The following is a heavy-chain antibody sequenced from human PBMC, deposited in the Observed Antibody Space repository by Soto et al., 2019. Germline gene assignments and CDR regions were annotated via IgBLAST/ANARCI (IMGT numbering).Heavy chain of an antibody. J-gene: IGHJ4*02. V-gene: IGHV3-9*01. CDR1: GFTFDDYA. D-gene: IGHD2-2*01. CDR2: ISWNSGSI. Sequence: EVQLVESGGGLVQPGRSLRLSCAASGFTFDDYAMHWVRQAPGKGLEWVSGISWNSGSIGYADSVKGRFTISRDNAKNSLYLQMNSLRAEDTALYYCAKDISPRGCSSTSCYFNYWGQGTLVTVSS. CDR3: AKDISPRGCSSTSCYFNY.